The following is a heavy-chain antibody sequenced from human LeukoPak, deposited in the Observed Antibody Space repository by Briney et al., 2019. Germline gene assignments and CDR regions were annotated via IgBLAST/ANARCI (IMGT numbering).Heavy chain of an antibody. Sequence: SETLSLTCTVSGGSISSSSYYWGWIRQPPGKGLEWIGSIYYSGSTYYNPSLKSRVTISVDTSKNQFSLKLSSVTAADTAVYYCARRSLLWFGELFSDAFDIWGQGTMVTVSS. J-gene: IGHJ3*02. CDR1: GGSISSSSYY. CDR3: ARRSLLWFGELFSDAFDI. CDR2: IYYSGST. V-gene: IGHV4-39*07. D-gene: IGHD3-10*01.